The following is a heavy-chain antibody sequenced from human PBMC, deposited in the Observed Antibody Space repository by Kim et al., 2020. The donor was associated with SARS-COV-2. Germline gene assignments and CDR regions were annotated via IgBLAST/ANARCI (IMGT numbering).Heavy chain of an antibody. V-gene: IGHV4-39*02. J-gene: IGHJ4*02. Sequence: YYNPSLQSRGTISVDTSKNHFSLKLNSVTAADSAVYYCARASAVAGRIDYWGQGTLVTVSS. D-gene: IGHD6-19*01. CDR3: ARASAVAGRIDY.